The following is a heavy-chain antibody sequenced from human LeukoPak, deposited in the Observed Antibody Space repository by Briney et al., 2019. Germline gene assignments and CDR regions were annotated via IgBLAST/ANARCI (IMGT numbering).Heavy chain of an antibody. Sequence: SETLSLTCTVSGGSISSGGNYWGWIRQPPGKGLEWIGSIYHSGSTYYNPSLKSRVTISVDTSKNQFSLKLSSVTAADTAVYYCARVVPTITMIVVDTYYFDYWGQGTLVTVSS. J-gene: IGHJ4*02. V-gene: IGHV4-39*07. CDR3: ARVVPTITMIVVDTYYFDY. CDR1: GGSISSGGNY. D-gene: IGHD3-22*01. CDR2: IYHSGST.